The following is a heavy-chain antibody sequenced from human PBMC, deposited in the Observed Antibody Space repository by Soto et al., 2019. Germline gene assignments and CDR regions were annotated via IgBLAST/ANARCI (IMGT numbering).Heavy chain of an antibody. CDR3: ARVPPTYCTNGVCYKSRVAAAANYFDY. CDR2: INPSGGST. V-gene: IGHV1-46*01. D-gene: IGHD2-8*01. CDR1: GYTFTSYY. Sequence: ASVKVSCKASGYTFTSYYMHWVRQAPGQGLEWMGIINPSGGSTSYAQKFQGRVTMTRDTSTSTVYMELSSLRSEDTAVYYCARVPPTYCTNGVCYKSRVAAAANYFDYWGQ. J-gene: IGHJ4*01.